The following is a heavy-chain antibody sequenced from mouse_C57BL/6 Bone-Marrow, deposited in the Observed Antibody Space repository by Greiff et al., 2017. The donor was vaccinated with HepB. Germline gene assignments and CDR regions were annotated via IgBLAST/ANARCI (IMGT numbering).Heavy chain of an antibody. V-gene: IGHV6-3*01. D-gene: IGHD2-5*01. CDR2: IRLKSDNYAT. CDR1: GFTFSNYW. CDR3: TGQAYYSNYPFAY. J-gene: IGHJ3*01. Sequence: EVQLVESGGGLVQPGGSMKLSCVASGFTFSNYWMNWVRQSPEKGLEWVAQIRLKSDNYATHYAESVKGRFTISRDDSKSSVYLQMNNLRAEDTGIYYCTGQAYYSNYPFAYWGQGTLVTVSA.